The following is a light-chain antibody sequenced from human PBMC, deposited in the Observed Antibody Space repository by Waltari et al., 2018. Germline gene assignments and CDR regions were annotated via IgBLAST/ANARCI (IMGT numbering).Light chain of an antibody. V-gene: IGLV2-14*01. CDR2: DVT. J-gene: IGLJ2*01. CDR3: TLKRGSNTVV. Sequence: QSALTQPASVSGSPGQSITISCTGASSDIDFSNYVCWYQQYPGKAPKLIIYDVTNRPSGVSTRFSGSKSGTTASLTISGLRAEDEAEYYCTLKRGSNTVVFGGGTKLTVL. CDR1: SSDIDFSNY.